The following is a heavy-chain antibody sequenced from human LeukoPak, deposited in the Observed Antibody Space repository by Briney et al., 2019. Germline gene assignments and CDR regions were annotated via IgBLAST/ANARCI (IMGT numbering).Heavy chain of an antibody. CDR1: GYTLTELS. CDR2: FDPEDGET. J-gene: IGHJ4*02. D-gene: IGHD3-3*01. V-gene: IGHV1-24*01. Sequence: ASVKVSCKVSGYTLTELSMHWVRQAPGKGLEWMGGFDPEDGETIYAQKFQGRVTMTEDTSTDTAYMELSSLRSEDTAVYYCATTLRSRGIFGVVIGPFDYWGQGTLVTVSS. CDR3: ATTLRSRGIFGVVIGPFDY.